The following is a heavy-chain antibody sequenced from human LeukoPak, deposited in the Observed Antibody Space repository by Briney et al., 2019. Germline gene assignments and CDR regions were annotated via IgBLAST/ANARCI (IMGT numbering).Heavy chain of an antibody. J-gene: IGHJ4*02. Sequence: GGSLRLSCAASGFTFSNAWMNWVRQAPGKGLEWVGRIKSKTDGGTTDYAAPVKGRFTISRDDSENTLYLQVNSLKTEDTAVYYCTRIFRTAHFDYWGQGTPDTVSS. CDR1: GFTFSNAW. V-gene: IGHV3-15*07. CDR2: IKSKTDGGTT. CDR3: TRIFRTAHFDY. D-gene: IGHD2/OR15-2a*01.